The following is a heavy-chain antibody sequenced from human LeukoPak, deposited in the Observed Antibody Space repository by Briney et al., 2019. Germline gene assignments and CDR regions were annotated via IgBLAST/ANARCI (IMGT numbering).Heavy chain of an antibody. Sequence: GGSLRLSCAASGFTFSSYSMNWVRQAPGKGLEWVSSISSSSSYIYYADSVKGRFTISRDNAKNSLYLQMNSLRAEDTAVYYCARTYDYVWGSYRYVSDYWGQGTLVTVSS. J-gene: IGHJ4*02. V-gene: IGHV3-21*01. CDR3: ARTYDYVWGSYRYVSDY. CDR1: GFTFSSYS. D-gene: IGHD3-16*02. CDR2: ISSSSSYI.